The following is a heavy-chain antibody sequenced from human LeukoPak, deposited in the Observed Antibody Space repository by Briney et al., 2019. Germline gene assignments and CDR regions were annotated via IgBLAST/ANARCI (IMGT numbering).Heavy chain of an antibody. V-gene: IGHV3-13*01. D-gene: IGHD3-16*01. Sequence: GLEWVSAIGTAGDTYYPGSVKGRFTISRENAKNSLYLQMNSLRAGDTAVYYCARGAVGMDVWGQGTTVTVSS. CDR3: ARGAVGMDV. J-gene: IGHJ6*02. CDR2: IGTAGDT.